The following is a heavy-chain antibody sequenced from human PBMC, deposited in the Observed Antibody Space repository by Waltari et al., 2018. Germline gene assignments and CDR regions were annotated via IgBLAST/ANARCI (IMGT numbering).Heavy chain of an antibody. J-gene: IGHJ4*02. Sequence: QLQLQESGPGLVKPSGTLSLTCTVSGDSMTSNNWWSWVRQPPEKGLEWIGQSHRSGRTNYNPSLESRVTISIDTANKQLSLKLTSTTAADTAVYYCVRDRGRGLYLDSWGQGILVTVSP. CDR3: VRDRGRGLYLDS. CDR2: SHRSGRT. CDR1: GDSMTSNNW. D-gene: IGHD2-15*01. V-gene: IGHV4-4*02.